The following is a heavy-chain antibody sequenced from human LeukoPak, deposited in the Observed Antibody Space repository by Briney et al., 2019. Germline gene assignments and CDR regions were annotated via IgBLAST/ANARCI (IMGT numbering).Heavy chain of an antibody. V-gene: IGHV5-51*01. D-gene: IGHD6-13*01. CDR3: ARGHVAAAEYYYYGMDV. Sequence: HGESLQISCKGSGSSFTSYWIGWVRQLPGKGLEWMGIIYPGDSDTRNSPSFKGQVTISADKSISTAYLQWSSLKASDTAMYYCARGHVAAAEYYYYGMDVWGQGTTVTVSS. CDR1: GSSFTSYW. J-gene: IGHJ6*02. CDR2: IYPGDSDT.